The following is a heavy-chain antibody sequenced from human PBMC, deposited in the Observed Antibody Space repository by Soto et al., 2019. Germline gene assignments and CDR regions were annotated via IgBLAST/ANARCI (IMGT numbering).Heavy chain of an antibody. J-gene: IGHJ6*02. CDR3: VTDKDRLQLGGNYYYILDV. CDR2: IMPIFRTP. CDR1: GGTFRNSA. D-gene: IGHD5-12*01. V-gene: IGHV1-69*12. Sequence: QVQLEQSGAEVKKPGSSVKVSCKASGGTFRNSAISWVRQAPGQGLEWMGGIMPIFRTPDYAQKFQGRVTTTADESTSTAYMELSGLRSDDTAIYYSVTDKDRLQLGGNYYYILDVWGQGTTVTVSS.